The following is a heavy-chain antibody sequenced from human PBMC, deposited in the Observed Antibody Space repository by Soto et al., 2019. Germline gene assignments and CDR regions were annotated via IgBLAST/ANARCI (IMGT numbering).Heavy chain of an antibody. V-gene: IGHV4-59*01. CDR3: AREGYSYAALDY. D-gene: IGHD5-18*01. CDR2: IYYSGST. J-gene: IGHJ4*02. Sequence: SETLSLTCTVSGGSISSYYWSWIRQPPGKGLEWIGYIYYSGSTNYNPSLKSRVTISVDTSKNQFSLKLSSVTAADTAVYYCAREGYSYAALDYWGQGTLVTVSS. CDR1: GGSISSYY.